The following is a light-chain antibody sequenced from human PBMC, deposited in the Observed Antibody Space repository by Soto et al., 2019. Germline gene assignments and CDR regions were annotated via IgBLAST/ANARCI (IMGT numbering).Light chain of an antibody. CDR1: QSVGTY. CDR3: QQRSNWPT. V-gene: IGKV3-11*01. CDR2: GAS. Sequence: DTVLTQSPGTLSLSPGERATLSCRASQSVGTYLAWYQQKPGQAPRLLIYGASSRATGIPDRFSGSGSGTDFTLTISRLEPEDFAVYYCQQRSNWPTFGQGTKVDIK. J-gene: IGKJ1*01.